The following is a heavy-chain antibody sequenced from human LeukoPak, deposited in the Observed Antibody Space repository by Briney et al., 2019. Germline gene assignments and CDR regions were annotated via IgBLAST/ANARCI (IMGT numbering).Heavy chain of an antibody. Sequence: PGGSLRLSCAASGFTFSSYGMHWVRRAPGKGLEWVAVISYDGSNKYYADSVKGRFTISRDNSKNTLYLQMNSLRAEDTAVYYCAKAVTTPVTLRLPVYYYYGMDVWGQGTTVTVSS. CDR2: ISYDGSNK. CDR1: GFTFSSYG. J-gene: IGHJ6*02. V-gene: IGHV3-30*18. D-gene: IGHD4-4*01. CDR3: AKAVTTPVTLRLPVYYYYGMDV.